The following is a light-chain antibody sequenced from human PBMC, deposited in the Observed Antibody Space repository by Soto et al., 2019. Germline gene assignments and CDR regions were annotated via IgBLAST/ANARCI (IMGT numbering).Light chain of an antibody. V-gene: IGLV2-11*01. CDR2: DVI. CDR3: CSYAGTYTFV. J-gene: IGLJ1*01. Sequence: QSALTQPRSVSGSPGQSVTVSCTGTSSDVGGYNHVSWYQQHPGKAPKLMSYDVINRPSGVPERFSGSKSGNTASLTISGLQAEDEADYYCCSYAGTYTFVFGTGTKLTVL. CDR1: SSDVGGYNH.